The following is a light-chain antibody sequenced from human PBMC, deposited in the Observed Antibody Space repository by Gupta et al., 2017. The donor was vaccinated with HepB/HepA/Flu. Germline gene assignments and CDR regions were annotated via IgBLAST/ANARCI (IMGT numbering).Light chain of an antibody. CDR2: KAS. CDR3: QQYNSYSNMCS. Sequence: DIQMTQSPSTLSASVGDRVTITCRASQSIGTWLAWYQQKPGKAPNLLIYKASTLESGVPSRFSGSGSGTEFTLTISSLHPDDFATYYCQQYNSYSNMCSFGQGTKLEIK. CDR1: QSIGTW. J-gene: IGKJ2*04. V-gene: IGKV1-5*03.